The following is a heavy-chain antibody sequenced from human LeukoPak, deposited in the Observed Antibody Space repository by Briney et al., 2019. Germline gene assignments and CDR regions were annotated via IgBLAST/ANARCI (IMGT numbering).Heavy chain of an antibody. CDR1: GFSFSNFW. D-gene: IGHD6-6*01. Sequence: PGGSLRLTCAPSGFSFSNFWMSWVRQAPGKGLEWVANIKPDGSATNYVDSVKGRFPISRDNAKNSLDLQMNSLRAEDTAVYHCARGGGSSSWGQGTMVTVSS. CDR3: ARGGGSSS. CDR2: IKPDGSAT. V-gene: IGHV3-7*01. J-gene: IGHJ5*02.